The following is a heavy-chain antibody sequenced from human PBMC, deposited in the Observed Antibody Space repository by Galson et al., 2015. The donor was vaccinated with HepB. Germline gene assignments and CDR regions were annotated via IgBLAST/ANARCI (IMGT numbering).Heavy chain of an antibody. Sequence: SLRLSCAASGFTFSNYGMHWVRQAPGKGLEWVAVISYDGSNKYYAGSVKGRFTISRDNSKNTLYLQMNSLRAEDTAVYYCANTETPSMVRVNYGMDVWGQGTTVTVSS. CDR1: GFTFSNYG. V-gene: IGHV3-30*18. D-gene: IGHD3-10*01. J-gene: IGHJ6*02. CDR3: ANTETPSMVRVNYGMDV. CDR2: ISYDGSNK.